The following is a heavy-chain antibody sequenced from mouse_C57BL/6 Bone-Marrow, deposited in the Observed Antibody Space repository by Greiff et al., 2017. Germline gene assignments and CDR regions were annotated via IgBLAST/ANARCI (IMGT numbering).Heavy chain of an antibody. Sequence: EVHLVESGGGLVKPGGSLKLSCAASGFTFSDYGMHWVRQAPEKGLEWVAYISSGSSTIYYADTVKGRFTISRDNAKNTLFLQMTSLRSEDTAMYYCARDYEGPYYYAMDYWGQGTSVTVSS. CDR3: ARDYEGPYYYAMDY. CDR2: ISSGSSTI. D-gene: IGHD2-4*01. J-gene: IGHJ4*01. CDR1: GFTFSDYG. V-gene: IGHV5-17*01.